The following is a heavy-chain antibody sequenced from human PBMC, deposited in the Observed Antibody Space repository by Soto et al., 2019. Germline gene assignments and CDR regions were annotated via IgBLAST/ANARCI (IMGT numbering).Heavy chain of an antibody. V-gene: IGHV4-30-2*01. CDR1: GGSISSGGYS. CDR2: IYQSGST. Sequence: QRQLQESGSGLVKPSQALSLTFAVSGGSISSGGYSWSWIRQPPGKGLEWVGYIYQSGSTYYNPSLKSRVTVSVDRSNNQCSLRVSSAAAADTAVYYRSGLSVRYQLREYYFVYLGQGTLVTVSS. CDR3: SGLSVRYQLREYYFVY. J-gene: IGHJ4*02. D-gene: IGHD2-2*01.